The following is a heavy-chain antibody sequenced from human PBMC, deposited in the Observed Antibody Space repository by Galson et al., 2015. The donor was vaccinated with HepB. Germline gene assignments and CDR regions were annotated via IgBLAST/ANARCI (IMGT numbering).Heavy chain of an antibody. CDR2: VNRGGSA. J-gene: IGHJ1*01. Sequence: ETLSLTCGVSSGSFTNYDWNWVRQAPGKGPAWIGEVNRGGSANVNPSLQSRVTITRDTSKSQFSLRLSSITAADTAMYYCVAGPFGPRFQFWYSPVYLQHWGRGTQVIVSS. CDR3: VAGPFGPRFQFWYSPVYLQH. CDR1: SGSFTNYD. V-gene: IGHV4-34*01. D-gene: IGHD2-21*01.